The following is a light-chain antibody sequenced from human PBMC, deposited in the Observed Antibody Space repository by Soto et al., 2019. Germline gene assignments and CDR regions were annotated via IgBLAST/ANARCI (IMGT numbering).Light chain of an antibody. Sequence: DIVMTQSPDSLAVSLGERATINCKSSQSVLYDSNNKNYLAWYQQKPGQPPKLLIYWASTRESGVPDRFSGTGSGTEFTLTISSLQAEDVAVYYCQQYYSRPRTFGQGTKVDNK. CDR2: WAS. J-gene: IGKJ1*01. CDR1: QSVLYDSNNKNY. CDR3: QQYYSRPRT. V-gene: IGKV4-1*01.